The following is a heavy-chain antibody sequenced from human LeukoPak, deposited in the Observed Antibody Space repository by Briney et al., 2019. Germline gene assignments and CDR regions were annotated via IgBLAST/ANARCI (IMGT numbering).Heavy chain of an antibody. V-gene: IGHV3-21*01. CDR3: ARVRFAGAQAFDI. CDR1: TFTLSSYT. D-gene: IGHD1-26*01. J-gene: IGHJ3*02. Sequence: PGGSLRLSCAASTFTLSSYTMNWVRQAPGKGLEWVSSISSSSTYINYADSVKGRFTISRDNAKNSMALQMNSLRGEDTAVYYCARVRFAGAQAFDIWGQGTMVTVAS. CDR2: ISSSSTYI.